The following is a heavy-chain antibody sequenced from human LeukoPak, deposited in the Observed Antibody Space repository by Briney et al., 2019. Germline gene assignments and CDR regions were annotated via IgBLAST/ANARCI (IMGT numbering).Heavy chain of an antibody. V-gene: IGHV1-2*02. J-gene: IGHJ5*02. Sequence: ASVKVSCKASGYTFTGYYMHWVRQAPGQGLEWMGWINPNSGGTNYAQKFQGRVTMTRDTSISTAYMELSRLRSDATAVYYCARYCSSTSCSIYNWFDPWGQGTLVTVSS. CDR1: GYTFTGYY. CDR3: ARYCSSTSCSIYNWFDP. CDR2: INPNSGGT. D-gene: IGHD2-2*01.